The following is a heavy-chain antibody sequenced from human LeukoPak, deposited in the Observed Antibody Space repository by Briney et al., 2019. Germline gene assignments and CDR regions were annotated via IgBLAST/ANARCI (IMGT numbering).Heavy chain of an antibody. CDR3: ARLPTGYPNWFDP. CDR1: GGSFSGYY. CDR2: IYYSGST. D-gene: IGHD4-17*01. V-gene: IGHV4-59*08. J-gene: IGHJ5*02. Sequence: PSETLSLTCAVYGGSFSGYYWSWIRQPPGKGLEWIGYIYYSGSTNYNPSLKSRVTMSVDTSKNQFSLKLSSVTAADMAVYYCARLPTGYPNWFDPWGQGTLVTVSS.